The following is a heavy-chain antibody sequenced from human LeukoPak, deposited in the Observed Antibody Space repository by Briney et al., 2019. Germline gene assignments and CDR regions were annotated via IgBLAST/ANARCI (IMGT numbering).Heavy chain of an antibody. J-gene: IGHJ4*02. Sequence: PGGSLRLSCAASGFTFSNFAMTWVRQAPGKGLDWVSSISDNGDDTYYADSVKGRFTISRDKSTNTLYLQMNSLRADDTAVYYCAKGYYGNYVAVDYWGQGTLVTVSS. CDR3: AKGYYGNYVAVDY. CDR1: GFTFSNFA. CDR2: ISDNGDDT. V-gene: IGHV3-23*01. D-gene: IGHD4-11*01.